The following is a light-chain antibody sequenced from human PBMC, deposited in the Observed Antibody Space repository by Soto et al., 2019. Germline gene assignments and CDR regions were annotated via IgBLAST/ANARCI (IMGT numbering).Light chain of an antibody. J-gene: IGKJ1*01. V-gene: IGKV1-39*01. CDR2: AAS. Sequence: DIQMTQSPSSLSASVGDRVTITCRASQSISSYLNWNQQKPGKAPKLLIYAASSLQSGVPTRFSDSGYGTNFTLTISSLQPEELGTYYCHQSYSTLSWTFGEGTKVEIK. CDR3: HQSYSTLSWT. CDR1: QSISSY.